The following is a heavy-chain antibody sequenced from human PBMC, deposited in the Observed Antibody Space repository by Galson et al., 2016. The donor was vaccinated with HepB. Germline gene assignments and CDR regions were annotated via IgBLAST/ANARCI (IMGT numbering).Heavy chain of an antibody. Sequence: SLRLSCAASGFTFSDYAMHWVRQAPGKGLEYVSVITKDGTTYYADSVKDRFTISRDNSNNMMYLQMNSLRPEDTSVYYCARDAMGRGSGSYSAFDYWGQGTLVAVSS. V-gene: IGHV3-64*04. D-gene: IGHD1-26*01. J-gene: IGHJ4*02. CDR2: ITKDGTT. CDR3: ARDAMGRGSGSYSAFDY. CDR1: GFTFSDYA.